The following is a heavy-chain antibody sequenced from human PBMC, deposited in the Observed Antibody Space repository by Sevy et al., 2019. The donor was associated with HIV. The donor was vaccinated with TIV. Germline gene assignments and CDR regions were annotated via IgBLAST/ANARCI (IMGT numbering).Heavy chain of an antibody. D-gene: IGHD3-10*01. CDR3: VRETTMLPRGAFDF. V-gene: IGHV3-30-3*01. Sequence: GGSLRLSSAASGFTFSSYPMHWVRQAPGKGLEWVSFISFDGTDKYYADSVKGRFTITRDNSKNTLFLQMNSLRAEDTAFYYCVRETTMLPRGAFDFWGQGTMVTVSS. CDR2: ISFDGTDK. J-gene: IGHJ3*01. CDR1: GFTFSSYP.